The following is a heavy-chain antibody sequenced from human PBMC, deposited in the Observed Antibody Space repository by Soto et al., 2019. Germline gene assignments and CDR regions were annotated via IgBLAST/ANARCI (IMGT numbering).Heavy chain of an antibody. CDR3: ARDPTRRNYDFWSGPYYYYYYMDV. CDR1: GFTFSDYY. Sequence: GGSLRLSCAASGFTFSDYYMSWIRQAPGKGLEWVSYISSSGSTIYYADSVKGRFTISRDNAKNSLYLQMNSLRAEDTAVYYCARDPTRRNYDFWSGPYYYYYYMDVWGKGTTVTVSS. J-gene: IGHJ6*03. D-gene: IGHD3-3*01. V-gene: IGHV3-11*01. CDR2: ISSSGSTI.